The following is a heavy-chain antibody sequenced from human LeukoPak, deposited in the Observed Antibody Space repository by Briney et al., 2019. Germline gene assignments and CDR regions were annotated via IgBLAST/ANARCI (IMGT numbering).Heavy chain of an antibody. CDR1: GYTFTSYD. Sequence: RASVKVSCKASGYTFTSYDINWVRQATGQGLEWMGWMNPNSGNTNYAQKLQGRVTMTTDTSTSTAYMELRSLRSDDTAVYYCARDLSDLDYDYVWGSYRYTEVDYWGQGTLVTVSS. CDR3: ARDLSDLDYDYVWGSYRYTEVDY. V-gene: IGHV1-18*01. CDR2: MNPNSGNT. D-gene: IGHD3-16*02. J-gene: IGHJ4*02.